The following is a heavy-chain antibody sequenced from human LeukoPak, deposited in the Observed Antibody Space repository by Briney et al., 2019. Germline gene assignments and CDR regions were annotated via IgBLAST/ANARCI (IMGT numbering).Heavy chain of an antibody. CDR2: IKSKTDGGAT. D-gene: IGHD1-7*01. V-gene: IGHV3-15*01. Sequence: GGSLRLSCAASGFTFSNAWMSWVRQAPGKGLEWVGRIKSKTDGGATDYAAPVKGRFTISRDDSKNTLYLQMNSLKTEDTAVYYCTTGPHWNYELYYFDYWGQGTLVTVSS. J-gene: IGHJ4*02. CDR3: TTGPHWNYELYYFDY. CDR1: GFTFSNAW.